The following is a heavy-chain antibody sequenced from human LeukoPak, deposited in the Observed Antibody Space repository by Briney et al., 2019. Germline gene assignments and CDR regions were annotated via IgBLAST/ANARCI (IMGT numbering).Heavy chain of an antibody. CDR1: GGSISTYY. Sequence: SKTLSLTCTVSGGSISTYYWSWIRQPPGKGLEWIAYIYYSGSTNYNPSLKSRVTISVDTSKNQFSLKLRSVTAADTAVYYCAGGEGKTTLNTLNYWGQGTLVTASS. D-gene: IGHD4-17*01. CDR3: AGGEGKTTLNTLNY. CDR2: IYYSGST. J-gene: IGHJ4*02. V-gene: IGHV4-59*01.